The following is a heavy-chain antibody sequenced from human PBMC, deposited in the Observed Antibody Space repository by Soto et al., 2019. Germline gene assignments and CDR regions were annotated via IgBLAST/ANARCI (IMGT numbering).Heavy chain of an antibody. CDR2: INPSGGST. CDR3: ARDSSSSKGYYYYYYMDV. J-gene: IGHJ6*03. CDR1: GYTFTSYN. Sequence: QVQLVQSGAEVKKPGASVKVSCKASGYTFTSYNMHWVRQAPGQGLEWMGIINPSGGSTSYAQKFQGRVIMTRDTSTSTVYMELSSLRSEDTAVYYCARDSSSSKGYYYYYYMDVWGKGTTVTVSS. D-gene: IGHD6-6*01. V-gene: IGHV1-46*03.